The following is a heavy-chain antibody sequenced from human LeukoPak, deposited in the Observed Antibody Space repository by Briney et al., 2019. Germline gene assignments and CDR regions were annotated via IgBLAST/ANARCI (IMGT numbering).Heavy chain of an antibody. Sequence: PSETLSLTCAVYGGSFSGYYWSWIRQPPGKGLEWIGEINHSGSTNYNPSLKSRVTISVDTSKNQFSLKLSSVTAADTAVYYCASSRDRIHYAAFDYWGQGILVTVSS. CDR2: INHSGST. D-gene: IGHD4-17*01. J-gene: IGHJ4*02. CDR3: ASSRDRIHYAAFDY. V-gene: IGHV4-34*01. CDR1: GGSFSGYY.